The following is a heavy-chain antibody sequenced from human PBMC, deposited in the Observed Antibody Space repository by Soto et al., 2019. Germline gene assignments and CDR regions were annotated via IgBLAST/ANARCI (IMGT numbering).Heavy chain of an antibody. V-gene: IGHV3-33*01. Sequence: GGSLRLSCAASGFTFSSYGMHWVRQAPGKGLEWVAVIWYDGSNKYYADSVKGRFTISRDNSKNTLYLQMNSLRAEDTAVYYCARGPKVYDILTGYYSVYFDYWGQGTLVTVSS. CDR2: IWYDGSNK. CDR1: GFTFSSYG. CDR3: ARGPKVYDILTGYYSVYFDY. J-gene: IGHJ4*02. D-gene: IGHD3-9*01.